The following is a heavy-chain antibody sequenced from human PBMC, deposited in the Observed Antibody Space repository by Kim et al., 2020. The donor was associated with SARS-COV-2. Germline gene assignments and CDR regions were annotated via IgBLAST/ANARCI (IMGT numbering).Heavy chain of an antibody. CDR2: INPNSGGT. CDR1: GYTFTGYY. D-gene: IGHD6-19*01. Sequence: ASVKVSCKASGYTFTGYYMHWVRQAPGQGLEWMGWINPNSGGTNYAQKFQGWVTMTRDTSISTAYMELSRLRSDDTAVYYCARDVGGWSRYAFDIWGQGTMVTVSS. CDR3: ARDVGGWSRYAFDI. J-gene: IGHJ3*02. V-gene: IGHV1-2*04.